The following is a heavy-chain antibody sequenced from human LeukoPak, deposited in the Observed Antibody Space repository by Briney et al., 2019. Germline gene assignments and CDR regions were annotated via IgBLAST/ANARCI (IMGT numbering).Heavy chain of an antibody. CDR3: ARRAPVAGHYYYYYMDV. CDR2: IYYSGST. J-gene: IGHJ6*03. Sequence: KPSETLSLTCTVSGGSISSSSYYWGWIRQPPGKGLEWVGSIYYSGSTYYNPSLKSRVTISVDTSKNQFSLKLSSVTAADTAVYYCARRAPVAGHYYYYYMDVWGKGTTVTVSS. V-gene: IGHV4-39*01. CDR1: GGSISSSSYY. D-gene: IGHD6-19*01.